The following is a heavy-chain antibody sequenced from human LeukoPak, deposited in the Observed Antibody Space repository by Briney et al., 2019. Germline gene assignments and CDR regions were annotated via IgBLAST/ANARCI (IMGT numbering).Heavy chain of an antibody. CDR2: ISDSGGST. J-gene: IGHJ5*02. V-gene: IGHV3-23*01. CDR1: GFTFSTYA. Sequence: GGSLRLSCAASGFTFSTYAMSWVRQAPGKGLEWVSAISDSGGSTYYADSVKGRFTISRDNSKNTLYLQMNSLRAEDTAVYYCAKEGLVAATPHNCFDPWGQGTLVTVSS. D-gene: IGHD2-15*01. CDR3: AKEGLVAATPHNCFDP.